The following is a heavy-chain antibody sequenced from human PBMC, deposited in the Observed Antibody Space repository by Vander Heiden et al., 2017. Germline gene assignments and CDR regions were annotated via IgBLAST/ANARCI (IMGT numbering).Heavy chain of an antibody. CDR1: GGSIIGYY. V-gene: IGHV4-4*07. CDR3: ARADDYAESLDY. CDR2: IYTIGST. D-gene: IGHD4-17*01. Sequence: QVQLQESGPGLVKPSETLSLTCTVSGGSIIGYYWSWIRQPAGKGLEWIGRIYTIGSTNYNSSLKSRVTMSIDTTKKQFSLKVTSVTAADTAVDYCARADDYAESLDYWGQGALVTVSS. J-gene: IGHJ4*02.